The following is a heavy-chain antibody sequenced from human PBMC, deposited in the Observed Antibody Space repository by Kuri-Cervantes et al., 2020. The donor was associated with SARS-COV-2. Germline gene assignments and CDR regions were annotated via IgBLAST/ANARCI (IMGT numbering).Heavy chain of an antibody. J-gene: IGHJ4*02. D-gene: IGHD3-3*01. CDR3: ARHSYDFWSGSEPFDY. CDR2: IYHSGST. V-gene: IGHV4-38-2*01. CDR1: GYSISSGYY. Sequence: ETLSLTCAVSGYSISSGYYWGWIRQPPGKGLEWIGSIYHSGSTYYNPSLKSRVTISVDTSKNQFSLKLSSVTAADTAVYYCARHSYDFWSGSEPFDYWGQGTLVTVSS.